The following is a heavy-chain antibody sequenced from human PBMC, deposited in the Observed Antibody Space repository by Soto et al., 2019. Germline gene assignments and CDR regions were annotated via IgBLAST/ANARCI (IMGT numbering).Heavy chain of an antibody. CDR2: IYYSGST. Sequence: QVQLQESGPGLVKPSQTLSLTCTVSGGSISSGGYYWSWIRQHPGKGLEWIGYIYYSGSTYYNPSLKSRVTISVDTSKNPFSLKLSSVTAADTAVYYCARVGLDGSSIVFDYWGQGTLVTVSS. CDR3: ARVGLDGSSIVFDY. V-gene: IGHV4-31*03. J-gene: IGHJ4*02. CDR1: GGSISSGGYY. D-gene: IGHD6-6*01.